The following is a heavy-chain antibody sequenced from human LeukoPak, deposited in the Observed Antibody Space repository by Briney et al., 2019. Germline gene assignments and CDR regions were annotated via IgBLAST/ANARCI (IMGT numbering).Heavy chain of an antibody. CDR3: ARGPEYYGGNSKRFDY. Sequence: KPSETLSLTCAVHGGSFRGYYWSWIRQPPGKGLEWVGEINHSGSTNYNPSLKSRVTISVDTSKNQFSLKLSSVTAADTAVYYCARGPEYYGGNSKRFDYWGQGTLVTVSS. D-gene: IGHD4-23*01. CDR1: GGSFRGYY. CDR2: INHSGST. V-gene: IGHV4-34*01. J-gene: IGHJ4*02.